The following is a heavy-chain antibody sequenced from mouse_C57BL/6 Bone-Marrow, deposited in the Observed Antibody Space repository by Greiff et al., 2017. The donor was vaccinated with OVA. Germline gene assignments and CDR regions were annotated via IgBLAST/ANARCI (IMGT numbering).Heavy chain of an antibody. Sequence: QVQLQQPGAELVKPGASVKMSCKASGYTFTSYWITWVKQRPGQGLEWIGDIYPGSGSTNYNEKFKSKATLTVDTSSSTAYMQLSSLTSEDSAVYYCAREGPLDYGSSYGYLDYWGQGTTLTVSS. CDR1: GYTFTSYW. J-gene: IGHJ2*01. CDR3: AREGPLDYGSSYGYLDY. CDR2: IYPGSGST. V-gene: IGHV1-55*01. D-gene: IGHD1-1*01.